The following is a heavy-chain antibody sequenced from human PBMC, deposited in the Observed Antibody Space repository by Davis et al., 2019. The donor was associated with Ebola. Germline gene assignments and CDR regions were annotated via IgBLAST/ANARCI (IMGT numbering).Heavy chain of an antibody. V-gene: IGHV3-7*01. Sequence: GESLKISCAASGFTFSSHWMSWVRQAPGKGLEWVANIKQDGSEKYYVDSVKGRFTISRDNAKNSLYLQMNSLRAEDTAVYYCARDFRYGEEGDYWGQGTLVTVSS. CDR3: ARDFRYGEEGDY. CDR1: GFTFSSHW. J-gene: IGHJ4*02. CDR2: IKQDGSEK. D-gene: IGHD4-17*01.